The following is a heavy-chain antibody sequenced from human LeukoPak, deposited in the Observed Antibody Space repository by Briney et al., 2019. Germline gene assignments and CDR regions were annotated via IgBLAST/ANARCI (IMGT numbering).Heavy chain of an antibody. CDR3: ARVASTTCDCPDYFDY. CDR1: GYTFTTFG. Sequence: VSVKVSCKASGYTFTTFGITWVRQAPGQGLEWMGWISAYTGNTNYAPKFQGRVTMTTDTSTSTAHMELRSLTSDDTAVYYCARVASTTCDCPDYFDYWGQGTLVTVSS. CDR2: ISAYTGNT. V-gene: IGHV1-18*01. J-gene: IGHJ4*02. D-gene: IGHD2-2*01.